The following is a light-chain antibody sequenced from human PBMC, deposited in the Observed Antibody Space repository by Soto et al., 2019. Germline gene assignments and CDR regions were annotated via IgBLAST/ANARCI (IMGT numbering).Light chain of an antibody. V-gene: IGKV3-11*01. CDR3: QEYGRLPLT. J-gene: IGKJ4*01. Sequence: EIVLTQSPVTLSLSPGERATLSCRASQSVGTFLAWYQQKPGQAPRLLIYDASNRATGIPARFSGSGSGTDFTLTINRLEPEDFAVYYCQEYGRLPLTFGGGTKVEIK. CDR2: DAS. CDR1: QSVGTF.